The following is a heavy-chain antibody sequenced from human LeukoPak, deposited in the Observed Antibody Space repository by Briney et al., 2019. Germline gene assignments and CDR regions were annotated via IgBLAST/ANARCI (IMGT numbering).Heavy chain of an antibody. CDR1: GGTFSSYA. J-gene: IGHJ4*02. Sequence: GASVKVSCKASGGTFSSYAISWVRQAPGQGLEWMGGIIPIFSTANYAQKFQGRVTITTDESTSTAYMELSSLRSEDTAVYYCARDLAGYSYGYTSWGQGTLVTVSS. CDR2: IIPIFSTA. V-gene: IGHV1-69*05. D-gene: IGHD5-18*01. CDR3: ARDLAGYSYGYTS.